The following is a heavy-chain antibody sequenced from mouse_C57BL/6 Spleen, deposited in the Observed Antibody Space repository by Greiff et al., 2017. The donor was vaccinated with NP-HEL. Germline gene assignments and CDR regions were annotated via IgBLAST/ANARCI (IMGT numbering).Heavy chain of an antibody. CDR1: GYAFSSYW. CDR3: ASPSRDWYFDV. CDR2: IYPGDGDT. J-gene: IGHJ1*03. D-gene: IGHD1-1*01. V-gene: IGHV1-80*01. Sequence: QVQLQQSGAELVKPGASVKISCKASGYAFSSYWMNWVKQRPGKGLEWIGQIYPGDGDTNYNGTFKGKATLTADKSSSTAYMQLSSLTSEDSAVYFCASPSRDWYFDVWGTGTTVTVSS.